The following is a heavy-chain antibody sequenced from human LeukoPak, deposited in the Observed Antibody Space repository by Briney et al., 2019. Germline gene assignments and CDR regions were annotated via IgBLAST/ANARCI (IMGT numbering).Heavy chain of an antibody. V-gene: IGHV3-23*01. CDR3: AKWGEYGGLTGYYYSDC. CDR2: ITVIGGTT. CDR1: GFTFGDYA. D-gene: IGHD3-9*01. J-gene: IGHJ4*02. Sequence: GASLSPSRSASGFTFGDYAMSWVGQAPGKGREGVSAITVIGGTTWYPPSVPGPLTISSDNSKHALYLQMTSLGAGDTPVYYCAKWGEYGGLTGYYYSDCWGKENLVTVSS.